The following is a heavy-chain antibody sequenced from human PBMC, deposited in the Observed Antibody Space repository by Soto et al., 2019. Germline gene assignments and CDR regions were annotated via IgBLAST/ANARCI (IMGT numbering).Heavy chain of an antibody. V-gene: IGHV5-51*01. J-gene: IGHJ3*02. CDR2: IYPADSDT. CDR3: ARRVATGSDACDI. Sequence: GASLKISCKGSGYSFTSYWIAWVRQMPGKGLESMVIIYPADSDTRYSPSFQGQVTISADKSITTAYLQWSSLKASDTAMYYCARRVATGSDACDIWGQGTMVTVSS. D-gene: IGHD1-26*01. CDR1: GYSFTSYW.